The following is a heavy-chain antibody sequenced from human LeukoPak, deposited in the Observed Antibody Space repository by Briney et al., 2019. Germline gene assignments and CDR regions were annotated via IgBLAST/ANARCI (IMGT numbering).Heavy chain of an antibody. Sequence: PSETLSLTCAVYGGSSSGYYWSWIRQPPGKGLEWTGEINHSGSTNYNPSLKSRVTISVDTSKNQFSLKLSSVTAADTAVYYCAGGAYCSGGSCYWPDWFDPWGQGTLVTVSS. CDR1: GGSSSGYY. CDR2: INHSGST. CDR3: AGGAYCSGGSCYWPDWFDP. J-gene: IGHJ5*02. D-gene: IGHD2-15*01. V-gene: IGHV4-34*01.